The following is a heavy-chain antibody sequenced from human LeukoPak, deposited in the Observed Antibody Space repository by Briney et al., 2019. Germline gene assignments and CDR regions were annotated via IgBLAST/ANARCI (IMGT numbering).Heavy chain of an antibody. CDR1: GYTFTSNG. CDR2: ISAYNGNT. V-gene: IGHV1-18*01. J-gene: IGHJ4*02. CDR3: AREGRYYYDSSGYYPMSY. Sequence: ASVKVSCKASGYTFTSNGISWVRQAPGQGLEWMGWISAYNGNTNYAQKLQGRVTMTTDTSTSTAYMELRSLRSDDTAVYYCAREGRYYYDSSGYYPMSYWGQGTLVTVSS. D-gene: IGHD3-22*01.